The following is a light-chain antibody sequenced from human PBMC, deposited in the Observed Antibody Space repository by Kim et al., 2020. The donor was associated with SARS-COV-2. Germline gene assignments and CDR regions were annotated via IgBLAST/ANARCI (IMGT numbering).Light chain of an antibody. CDR1: ELGDKY. CDR2: QDI. V-gene: IGLV3-1*01. CDR3: QAWDSGTAVV. Sequence: SYELTQPPSVSVSPGQTASITCSGDELGDKYVFWYQQKPGQSPVLVIYQDIKRPSGIPERFSASNFGNTATLTISGTQATDEADYYCQAWDSGTAVVFGEGIQLTVL. J-gene: IGLJ2*01.